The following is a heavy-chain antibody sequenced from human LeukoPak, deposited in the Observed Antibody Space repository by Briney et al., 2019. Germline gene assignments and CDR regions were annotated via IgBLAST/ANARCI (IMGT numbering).Heavy chain of an antibody. J-gene: IGHJ6*03. Sequence: PSETPSPTCTVSGGSVSSFYWAWIRQPPREGPGLVWLIFFRGGNKYNPSLKSRVAISVDRSQNQVSLRLTSVTAADTAVYFCARLGSFCTKGVCFSEHYYYYYMDVWGRGTTVTVSS. D-gene: IGHD2-8*01. CDR1: GGSVSSFY. V-gene: IGHV4-59*08. CDR3: ARLGSFCTKGVCFSEHYYYYYMDV. CDR2: IFFRGGN.